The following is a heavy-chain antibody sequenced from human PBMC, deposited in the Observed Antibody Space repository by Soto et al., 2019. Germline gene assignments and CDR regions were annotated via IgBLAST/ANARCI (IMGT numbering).Heavy chain of an antibody. D-gene: IGHD5-12*01. J-gene: IGHJ6*04. CDR3: VRAHLARSRYCCGVDA. CDR2: IGGYGTSI. Sequence: EVQLLEAGGGLAQPGGSLRLSCAASGFTFVNFAMIWVRQAPVKGLGWVSSIGGYGTSIYYADSVKGRFTISRDNSKNTLYLQMDSLTVEDTAVYYCVRAHLARSRYCCGVDAWGKGATGPV. V-gene: IGHV3-23*01. CDR1: GFTFVNFA.